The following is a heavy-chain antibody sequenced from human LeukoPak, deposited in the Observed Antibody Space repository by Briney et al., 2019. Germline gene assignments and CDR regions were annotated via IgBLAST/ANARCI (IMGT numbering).Heavy chain of an antibody. D-gene: IGHD2-2*01. CDR3: ARASSRYCSTTTCYFDWFDP. V-gene: IGHV1-2*02. Sequence: GESLKISCKGSGYTFTGYYIHWVRQAPGQGLEWMGWINPNSGGTYYAQKFQGRVTMTRDTSISTAYMELSRLRSDDTALYYCARASSRYCSTTTCYFDWFDPWGQGALVTVSS. CDR1: GYTFTGYY. CDR2: INPNSGGT. J-gene: IGHJ5*02.